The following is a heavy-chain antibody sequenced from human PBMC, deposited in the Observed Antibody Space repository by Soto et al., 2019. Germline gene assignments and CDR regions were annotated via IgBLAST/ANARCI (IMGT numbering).Heavy chain of an antibody. J-gene: IGHJ3*02. CDR3: ARDLGGWSSSWYRQDI. V-gene: IGHV4-4*02. CDR1: GGSISSSNW. CDR2: ISHSGST. Sequence: QVQLQESGPGLVKPSGTLSLTCAVSGGSISSSNWWSWVRQPPGKGLEWIGGISHSGSTNNNPSLMSRVTISVDESQNQSSLKLRSVTAADTAVYYCARDLGGWSSSWYRQDIWGQGTMVTVSS. D-gene: IGHD6-13*01.